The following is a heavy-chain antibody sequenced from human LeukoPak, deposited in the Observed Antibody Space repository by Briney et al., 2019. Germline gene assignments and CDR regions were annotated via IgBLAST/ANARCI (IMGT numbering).Heavy chain of an antibody. J-gene: IGHJ6*03. D-gene: IGHD6-25*01. CDR3: ARLSGWEAAGDYYYYYMDV. CDR2: ISSGGST. CDR1: GFPVSRNY. Sequence: GGSQRLFCAASGFPVSRNYKRWAPQATGKGLGWVSDISSGGSTYYADPVKGRFTISRDNSKNPLYFQMNSQRAEDTAVYDCARLSGWEAAGDYYYYYMDVWGKGTTVTVSS. V-gene: IGHV3-66*04.